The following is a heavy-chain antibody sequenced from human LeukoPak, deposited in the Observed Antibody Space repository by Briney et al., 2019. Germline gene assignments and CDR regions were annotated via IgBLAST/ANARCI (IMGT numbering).Heavy chain of an antibody. CDR2: IYYSGST. V-gene: IGHV4-39*07. CDR3: ARVPYDYVWGSYRYGGGWFDP. D-gene: IGHD3-16*02. J-gene: IGHJ5*02. Sequence: SETLSLTCTVSGGSINSSNYYWGWIRQPAGKGLEWIGSIYYSGSTYYNPSLKSRVTISVDTSKNQFSLKLSSVTAADTAVYYCARVPYDYVWGSYRYGGGWFDPWGQGTLVTVSS. CDR1: GGSINSSNYY.